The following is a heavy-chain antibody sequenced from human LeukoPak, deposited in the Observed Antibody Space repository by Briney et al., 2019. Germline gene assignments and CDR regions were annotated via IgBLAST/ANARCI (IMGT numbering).Heavy chain of an antibody. Sequence: GGSLRLSCAASGFTFSSYGMSWVRQAPGKGLEWVSAISGSGGSTYYADSVKGRFTIFRDNSQNTLHLQMNSLGAEDTAVYYCAKYAVGETFFGDYWGQGTLVTVSS. CDR1: GFTFSSYG. D-gene: IGHD1-26*01. CDR3: AKYAVGETFFGDY. J-gene: IGHJ4*02. V-gene: IGHV3-23*01. CDR2: ISGSGGST.